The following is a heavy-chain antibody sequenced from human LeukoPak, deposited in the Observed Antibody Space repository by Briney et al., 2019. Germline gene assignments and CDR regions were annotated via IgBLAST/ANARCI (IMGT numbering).Heavy chain of an antibody. V-gene: IGHV4-59*12. Sequence: SETLSLTCTVSGGSISSYYWSWIRQPPGKGLEWIGYIYYSGSTNYNPSLKSRVTISVDTSKNQFSLKLSSVTAADTAVYYCARVPYYDFWSGYSVVNGMDVWGQGTTVTVSS. J-gene: IGHJ6*02. D-gene: IGHD3-3*01. CDR1: GGSISSYY. CDR3: ARVPYYDFWSGYSVVNGMDV. CDR2: IYYSGST.